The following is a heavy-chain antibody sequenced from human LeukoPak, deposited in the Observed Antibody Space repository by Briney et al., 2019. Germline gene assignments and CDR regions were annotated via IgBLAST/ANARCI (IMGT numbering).Heavy chain of an antibody. CDR2: IKQDGSEK. J-gene: IGHJ4*02. Sequence: GGSLRLSCAASGFTFSSYWMSWVRQAPGKGLEWVANIKQDGSEKYYVDSVKGRFTISRDNAKNSLYLQMNSLRAEDTAVYYCARDLLYYYDSSGDLSWGQGTLVTVSS. D-gene: IGHD3-22*01. CDR1: GFTFSSYW. V-gene: IGHV3-7*01. CDR3: ARDLLYYYDSSGDLS.